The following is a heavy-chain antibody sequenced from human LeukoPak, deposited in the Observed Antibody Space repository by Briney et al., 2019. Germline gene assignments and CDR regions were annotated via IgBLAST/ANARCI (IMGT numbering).Heavy chain of an antibody. V-gene: IGHV3-23*01. J-gene: IGHJ4*02. CDR3: AKDGSGSVDY. CDR2: ISGSGGST. CDR1: GFTFSSHA. Sequence: GGSLRLSCSVSGFTFSSHAMHWVRQAPGKGLEWVSAISGSGGSTYYADSVKGRFTISRDNSKNTLYLQMNSLRAEDTAVYYCAKDGSGSVDYWGQGTLVTVSS. D-gene: IGHD1-26*01.